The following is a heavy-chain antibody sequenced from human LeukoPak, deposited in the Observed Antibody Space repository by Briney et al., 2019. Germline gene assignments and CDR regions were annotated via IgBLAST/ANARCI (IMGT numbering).Heavy chain of an antibody. CDR2: IYPSGDST. J-gene: IGHJ4*02. V-gene: IGHV3-23*01. Sequence: GGSLRLSCAASGFTFSTYSMTWVRQGPGKGLEWVSSIYPSGDSTFYADSVKGRFTISGDNSKNTLYLQMGSLRTEDTAIYYCAKDVVPDSGWDLDYWGQGTLVTVSS. D-gene: IGHD6-19*01. CDR3: AKDVVPDSGWDLDY. CDR1: GFTFSTYS.